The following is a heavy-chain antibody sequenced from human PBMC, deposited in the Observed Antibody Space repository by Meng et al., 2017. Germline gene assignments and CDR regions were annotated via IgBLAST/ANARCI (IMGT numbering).Heavy chain of an antibody. CDR3: ARDVEGVMVRGVITY. D-gene: IGHD3-10*01. CDR1: GFTFSSYG. J-gene: IGHJ4*02. CDR2: IWYDGSNK. V-gene: IGHV3-33*01. Sequence: GESLKISCAASGFTFSSYGMHWVRQAPGKGLEWVAVIWYDGSNKYYADSVKGRFTISRDNSKNTLYLQMNSLRAEDTAVYSCARDVEGVMVRGVITYWGQGTLVTVSS.